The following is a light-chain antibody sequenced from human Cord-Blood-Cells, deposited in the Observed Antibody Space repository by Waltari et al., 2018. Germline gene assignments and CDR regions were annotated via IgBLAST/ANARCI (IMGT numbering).Light chain of an antibody. J-gene: IGKJ1*01. CDR3: MQALQTPRT. V-gene: IGKV2-28*01. CDR2: LGS. Sequence: DIVMTQSTLSLPVTPGEPASISCRSSQSLLHSNGYNYLDWYLQKPGQSPQLLIYLGSNRASGVPGRFSGSGSGTDFTLKISRVEAEDVGVYYCMQALQTPRTFGQGTKVEIK. CDR1: QSLLHSNGYNY.